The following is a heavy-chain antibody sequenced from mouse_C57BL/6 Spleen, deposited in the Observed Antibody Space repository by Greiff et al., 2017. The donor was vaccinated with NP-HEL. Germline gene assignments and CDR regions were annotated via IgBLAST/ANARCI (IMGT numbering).Heavy chain of an antibody. D-gene: IGHD2-4*01. CDR2: INPNNGGT. CDR1: GYTFTDYY. Sequence: VQLQQSGPELVKPGASVKISCKASGYTFTDYYMNWVKQSHGKSLEWIGDINPNNGGTSYNQKFKGKATLTVDKSSSTAYMELRSLTSEDSAVYYCAREDYDYVAYWGQGTLVTVSA. J-gene: IGHJ3*01. CDR3: AREDYDYVAY. V-gene: IGHV1-26*01.